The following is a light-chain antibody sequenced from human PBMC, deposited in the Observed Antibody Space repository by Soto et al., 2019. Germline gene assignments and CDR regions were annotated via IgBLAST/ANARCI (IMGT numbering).Light chain of an antibody. Sequence: EVVLTHAPVTLSLSPGEISTLSCRASQSFRCLLAWYQHKPGQAPRLLIYDAYNRATGIPPRFSGSGSGTDFTLTISSLEPEDSAVYYCQQRHMWPITFGQGTRLEI. CDR3: QQRHMWPIT. V-gene: IGKV3-11*01. J-gene: IGKJ5*01. CDR2: DAY. CDR1: QSFRCL.